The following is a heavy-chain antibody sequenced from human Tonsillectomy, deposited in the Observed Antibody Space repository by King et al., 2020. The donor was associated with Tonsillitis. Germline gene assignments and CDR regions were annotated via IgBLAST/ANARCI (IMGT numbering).Heavy chain of an antibody. J-gene: IGHJ4*02. CDR3: AGATELTDFWSGYYTGHFDY. V-gene: IGHV4-4*02. CDR1: GGSISSSNW. D-gene: IGHD3-3*01. CDR2: IDHSGST. Sequence: VQLQESGPGLVKPSGTLSLTCAVSGGSISSSNWWSWVRQPPGEGLEWIGEIDHSGSTNYNPSLKSRVTISVDKSKNQFTRKLSSVTAADTAVYYCAGATELTDFWSGYYTGHFDYWGQGTLVTVSS.